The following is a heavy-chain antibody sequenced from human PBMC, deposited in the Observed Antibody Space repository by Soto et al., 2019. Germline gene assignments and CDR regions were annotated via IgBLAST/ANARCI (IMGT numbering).Heavy chain of an antibody. V-gene: IGHV4-30-2*01. J-gene: IGHJ5*02. CDR1: GGSISSGGYS. CDR3: ARVDGGWFDP. Sequence: QLQLQESGSGLVKPSQTLSLTCAVSGGSISSGGYSWSWIRQPPGKGLEWIGYIYHSGSTYHNPSLKXXVXLXXDRSKNQFSLKLSSVTAADTAVYYCARVDGGWFDPWGQGTLVTVSS. CDR2: IYHSGST. D-gene: IGHD3-10*01.